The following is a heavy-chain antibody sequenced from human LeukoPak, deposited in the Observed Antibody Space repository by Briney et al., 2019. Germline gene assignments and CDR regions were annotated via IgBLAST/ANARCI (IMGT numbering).Heavy chain of an antibody. CDR3: ARGSSWSEGNWFDP. CDR2: IIPILGIA. D-gene: IGHD6-13*01. CDR1: GGTFSSYA. J-gene: IGHJ5*02. Sequence: ASVKVSCKASGGTFSSYAISWVRQAPGQGLEWMGRIIPILGIANYAQKFQGRVTITADKSTSTAYMELSSLRSEDTAVYYCARGSSWSEGNWFDPWGQGTLVTVSS. V-gene: IGHV1-69*04.